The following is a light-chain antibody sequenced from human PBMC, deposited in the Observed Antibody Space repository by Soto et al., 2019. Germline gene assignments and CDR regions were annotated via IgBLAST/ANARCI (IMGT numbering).Light chain of an antibody. J-gene: IGLJ2*01. CDR1: SSDIGGYKY. V-gene: IGLV2-14*01. CDR2: EVT. CDR3: SSYTIYSTLLL. Sequence: ALTQPASVSGSPGQSITISCTGTSSDIGGYKYVSWYQQHPGKAPKLIIYEVTNRPSGVSDRFSGSKSGNTASLTISGLQAEDEADYYCSSYTIYSTLLLFGGGTKLTVL.